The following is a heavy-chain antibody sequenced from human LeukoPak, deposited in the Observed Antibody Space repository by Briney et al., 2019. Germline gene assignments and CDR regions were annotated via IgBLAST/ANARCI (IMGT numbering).Heavy chain of an antibody. V-gene: IGHV3-30*02. J-gene: IGHJ4*02. D-gene: IGHD3-10*01. CDR2: IKFDGSQK. CDR3: ARRLPDSGSYSPDY. CDR1: GFTFSSFD. Sequence: GGSLRLSCAPSGFTFSSFDMHWVRQPPDKGLEWVAFIKFDGSQKYYADSVRGRFTVSRYNSRNMLYLQLDSLRDDDTAVYSCARRLPDSGSYSPDYWGQGTLVTVSS.